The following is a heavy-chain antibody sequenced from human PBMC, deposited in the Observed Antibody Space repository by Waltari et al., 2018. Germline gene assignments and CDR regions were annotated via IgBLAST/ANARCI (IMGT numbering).Heavy chain of an antibody. J-gene: IGHJ4*02. V-gene: IGHV3-15*01. Sequence: EVQLVESGGGLVQPGGSLRLSCAASALTFINAWMSRVRQAPGKGLEWVGLIRSKTDGGTTDDAAPVKGRFTISRDGAQNTRYLEMNSLKTEDTAVYYCSTGRGPLAVDYWGQGTLVSVSS. CDR3: STGRGPLAVDY. D-gene: IGHD6-19*01. CDR2: IRSKTDGGTT. CDR1: ALTFINAW.